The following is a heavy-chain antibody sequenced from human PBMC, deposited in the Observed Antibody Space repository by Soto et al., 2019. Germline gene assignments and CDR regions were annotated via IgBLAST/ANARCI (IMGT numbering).Heavy chain of an antibody. CDR1: GFTVSSNY. CDR2: IKKKGDGGTT. J-gene: IGHJ4*02. CDR3: TTSLIAVTGDFDY. D-gene: IGHD6-19*01. Sequence: GGALRLSCAASGFTVSSNYMSWVRQAPGQGLEWVGRIKKKGDGGTTDYAAPVKGRFTISRDDSKNTLYLQMNSLKTEDTAAYYCTTSLIAVTGDFDYWGQGTLVTVSS. V-gene: IGHV3-15*01.